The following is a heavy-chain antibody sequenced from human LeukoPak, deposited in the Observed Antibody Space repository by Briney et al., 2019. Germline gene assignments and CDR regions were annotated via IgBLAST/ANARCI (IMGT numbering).Heavy chain of an antibody. Sequence: SETLSLTCTVSGGSISSSSYYWGWLRQPPGKGLEWIGSIYYSGSTYYNPSLKSRVTISVDTSKNQFSLKLSSVTAADTAVYYCAREGSSSGWRPFDIWAKGQWSPSPQ. CDR3: AREGSSSGWRPFDI. J-gene: IGHJ3*02. V-gene: IGHV4-39*07. CDR2: IYYSGST. CDR1: GGSISSSSYY. D-gene: IGHD6-19*01.